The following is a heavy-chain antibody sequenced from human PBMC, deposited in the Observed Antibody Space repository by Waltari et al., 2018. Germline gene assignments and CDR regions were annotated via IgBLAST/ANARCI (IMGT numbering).Heavy chain of an antibody. V-gene: IGHV1-69*04. J-gene: IGHJ6*02. D-gene: IGHD4-17*01. CDR1: GGTFSSYA. CDR2: IIPILGIA. Sequence: AEVKKPGSSVKVSCKASGGTFSSYAISWVRQAPGQGLEWMGRIIPILGIANYAQKFQGRVTITADKSTSTAYMELSSLRSEDTAVYYCARESGDYGGWYYYYGMDVWGQGTTVTVSS. CDR3: ARESGDYGGWYYYYGMDV.